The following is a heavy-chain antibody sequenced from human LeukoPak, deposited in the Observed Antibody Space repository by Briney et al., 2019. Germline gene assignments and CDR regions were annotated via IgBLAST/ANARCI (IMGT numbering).Heavy chain of an antibody. CDR3: AKDPQGSSGYHDY. V-gene: IGHV3-23*01. CDR1: GFTFSSYA. J-gene: IGHJ4*02. Sequence: PGGSLRLSCAASGFTFSSYAMSWVRQAPGKGLEWVSAISGSGGSTYYADSVKGRFTISRDNSKNTLYLQMNGLRAGDTAVYYCAKDPQGSSGYHDYWGQGTLVTVSS. D-gene: IGHD3-22*01. CDR2: ISGSGGST.